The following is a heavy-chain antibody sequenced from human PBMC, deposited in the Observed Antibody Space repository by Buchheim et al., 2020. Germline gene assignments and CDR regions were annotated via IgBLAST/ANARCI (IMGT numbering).Heavy chain of an antibody. CDR3: ARGRLVTEFDY. D-gene: IGHD3-9*01. CDR2: IGIAGDT. CDR1: GFTFSNYD. V-gene: IGHV3-13*01. J-gene: IGHJ4*02. Sequence: VQLVESGGGLVQPGGSLRLSCAASGFTFSNYDMHWVRQVTGKGLEWVSSIGIAGDTYYPGSVKGRFTISRENAKNSLYLQMNSLRAEDTAVYYCARGRLVTEFDYWGQGTL.